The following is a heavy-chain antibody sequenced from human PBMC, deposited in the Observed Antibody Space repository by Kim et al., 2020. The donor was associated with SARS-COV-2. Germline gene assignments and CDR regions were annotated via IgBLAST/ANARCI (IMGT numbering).Heavy chain of an antibody. V-gene: IGHV3-74*01. Sequence: TDETTIQYADSVKGRVTIDRDNGKNTLYLQMSSLRAEDTAVYYCVRSVDYWGQGTLVTVSS. CDR2: TDETTI. CDR3: VRSVDY. J-gene: IGHJ4*02.